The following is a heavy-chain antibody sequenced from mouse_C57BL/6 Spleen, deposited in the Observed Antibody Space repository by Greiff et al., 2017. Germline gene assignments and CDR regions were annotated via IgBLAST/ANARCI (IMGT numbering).Heavy chain of an antibody. CDR3: AKYSNSWYFDV. V-gene: IGHV5-17*01. Sequence: EVQLVESGGGLVKPGGSLKLSCAASGFTFSDYGMHWVRQAPEQGLEWVAYISSGSSTIYYADTVKGRFTISRDNAKNTLFLQMTSLRSEDTAMYYCAKYSNSWYFDVWGTGTTVTVSS. D-gene: IGHD2-5*01. CDR2: ISSGSSTI. J-gene: IGHJ1*03. CDR1: GFTFSDYG.